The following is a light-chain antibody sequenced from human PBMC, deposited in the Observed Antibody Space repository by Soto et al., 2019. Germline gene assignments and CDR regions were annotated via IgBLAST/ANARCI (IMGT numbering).Light chain of an antibody. CDR3: CSYAVSGTYV. CDR2: EAT. V-gene: IGLV2-23*01. Sequence: QSVLTQPASVSGSPGQSITVSCTGTSSDVGSYNLVSWYQQHPGKAPKLMIYEATKRPSGVSHRFSGSKSGNTASLTISGLQAEDEADYFCCSYAVSGTYVFGTGTKVTVL. J-gene: IGLJ1*01. CDR1: SSDVGSYNL.